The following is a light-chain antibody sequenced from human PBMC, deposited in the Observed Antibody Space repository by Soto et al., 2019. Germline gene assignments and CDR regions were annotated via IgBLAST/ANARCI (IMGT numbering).Light chain of an antibody. Sequence: QSVLTQPPSASGTPGQRVTISCSGSSANIGSNTVNWYQQLPGTAPTLLIYYNNQRPSGVPDRFSGSKSGTSASLAISGLQSEDEAHYYCAAWDDSLYGCVFGGGTKLTVL. CDR3: AAWDDSLYGCV. J-gene: IGLJ3*02. V-gene: IGLV1-44*01. CDR1: SANIGSNT. CDR2: YNN.